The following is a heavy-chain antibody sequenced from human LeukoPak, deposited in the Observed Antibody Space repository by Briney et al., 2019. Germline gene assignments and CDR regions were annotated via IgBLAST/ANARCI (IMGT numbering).Heavy chain of an antibody. CDR2: IYYSGST. Sequence: SETLSLTCTVSGGSISSYYWSWIRQPPGKGLEWIGYIYYSGSTNYNPSLKSRVTISVDTSKNQFSLKLSSVTAADTAVYYCARAARYSSSWYTGNWFDPWGQGTLVTVSS. J-gene: IGHJ5*02. V-gene: IGHV4-59*01. CDR1: GGSISSYY. CDR3: ARAARYSSSWYTGNWFDP. D-gene: IGHD6-13*01.